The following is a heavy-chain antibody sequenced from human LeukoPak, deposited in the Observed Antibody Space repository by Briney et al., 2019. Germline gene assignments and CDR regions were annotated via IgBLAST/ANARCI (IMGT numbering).Heavy chain of an antibody. CDR2: ISGSGGST. J-gene: IGHJ5*02. D-gene: IGHD4-17*01. CDR3: AKGWTTVTTSFDP. CDR1: GFTFSMVA. Sequence: GGSLRLSCAAYGFTFSMVAMSWVRQAPGKGLEWVSAISGSGGSTYYVDSVKGRFTISRDNSKNTLYLQMNSLRAEDTAVYYCAKGWTTVTTSFDPWGQGTLVTVSS. V-gene: IGHV3-23*01.